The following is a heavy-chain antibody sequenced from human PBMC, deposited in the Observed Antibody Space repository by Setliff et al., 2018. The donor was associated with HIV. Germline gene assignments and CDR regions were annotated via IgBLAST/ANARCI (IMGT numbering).Heavy chain of an antibody. CDR2: INVHNHNT. Sequence: ASVKVSCKASGYTFTNNGLSWVRQAPGQGLEWMGWINVHNHNTNYAQKFQGRVSMTTDTSTNTAYMELRSLRPDDTAVYYRARDLGGYDDEGYYYYYMDVWGKGAKVTVSS. D-gene: IGHD5-12*01. V-gene: IGHV1-18*01. J-gene: IGHJ6*03. CDR3: ARDLGGYDDEGYYYYYMDV. CDR1: GYTFTNNG.